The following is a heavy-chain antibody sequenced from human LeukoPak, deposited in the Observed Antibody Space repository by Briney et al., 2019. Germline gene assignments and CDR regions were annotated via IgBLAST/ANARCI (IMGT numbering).Heavy chain of an antibody. CDR2: ISSSSSYI. J-gene: IGHJ6*04. Sequence: GGSLRLSCAASGFTFSSYSMNWVRQAPGKGLEWVSSISSSSSYIYYADSVKGRFTISRDNAKNSPYLQMNSLRAEDTAVYYCARDILGYCSSTSCLRPTRYYYYGMDVWGKGTTVTVSS. CDR1: GFTFSSYS. D-gene: IGHD2-2*03. CDR3: ARDILGYCSSTSCLRPTRYYYYGMDV. V-gene: IGHV3-21*01.